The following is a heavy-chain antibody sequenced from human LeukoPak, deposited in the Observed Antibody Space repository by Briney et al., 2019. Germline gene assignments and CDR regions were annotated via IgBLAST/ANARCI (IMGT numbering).Heavy chain of an antibody. Sequence: SETLSLTCTVSGGSIFRYHWSWIRQPPGRGLEWIGYVLSSGDTKYNPSLESRVALSVDASKNQFSLRLTSVTATDTAVYYCARGYSGYGIHFDYWGPGTLVAVSS. V-gene: IGHV4-59*08. D-gene: IGHD5-12*01. CDR1: GGSIFRYH. J-gene: IGHJ4*02. CDR3: ARGYSGYGIHFDY. CDR2: VLSSGDT.